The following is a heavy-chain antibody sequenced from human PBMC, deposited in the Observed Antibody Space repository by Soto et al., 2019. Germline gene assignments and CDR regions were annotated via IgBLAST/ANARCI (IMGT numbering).Heavy chain of an antibody. Sequence: LVQSGPDVKKPGTSVKVCCKTSGFTFGSSAVQWVRQVRGQRLEWIGWIVVASGYSNVAQKFQDRVSLTRALSTNTAFMELSSLTSEDSAMYYCAADVIGVAGDFNHWGHGTLVSVSS. D-gene: IGHD6-19*01. CDR2: IVVASGYS. CDR3: AADVIGVAGDFNH. CDR1: GFTFGSSA. V-gene: IGHV1-58*01. J-gene: IGHJ4*01.